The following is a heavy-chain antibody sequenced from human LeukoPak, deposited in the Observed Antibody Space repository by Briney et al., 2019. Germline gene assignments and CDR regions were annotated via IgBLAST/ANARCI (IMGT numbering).Heavy chain of an antibody. CDR3: ARDNSPITGTTFFDY. CDR1: GGSISSGSYY. D-gene: IGHD1-7*01. CDR2: IYTSGST. V-gene: IGHV4-61*02. Sequence: SETLSLTCTVSGGSISSGSYYWSWIRQPAGKGLEWIWRIYTSGSTNYNPSLKSRVTLSVDTSKNQFSLKLSSVTAADTAVYYCARDNSPITGTTFFDYWGQGTLVTVSS. J-gene: IGHJ4*02.